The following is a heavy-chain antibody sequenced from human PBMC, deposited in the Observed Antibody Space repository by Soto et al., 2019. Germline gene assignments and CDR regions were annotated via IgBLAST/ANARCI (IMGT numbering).Heavy chain of an antibody. CDR2: IYHSGST. CDR3: ASAPIVAYTDGFDY. V-gene: IGHV4-30-2*01. CDR1: GGSISSGGYS. D-gene: IGHD3-16*02. Sequence: QLQLQESGSGLVKPSQTLSLTCAVSGGSISSGGYSWSWIRQPPGKGLEWIGYIYHSGSTYYNPSPKSRVTKPVDRSKTQFSLKLSSVTAAATPVYYCASAPIVAYTDGFDYWGQGTLVTVPS. J-gene: IGHJ4*02.